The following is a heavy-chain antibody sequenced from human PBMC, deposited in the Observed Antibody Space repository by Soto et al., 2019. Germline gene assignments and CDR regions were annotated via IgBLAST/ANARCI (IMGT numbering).Heavy chain of an antibody. V-gene: IGHV4-31*03. J-gene: IGHJ6*02. CDR3: ARGPGYSHGFAYGVDV. D-gene: IGHD5-18*01. CDR2: IHYNGET. CDR1: GDSISSGYFY. Sequence: QVQLQESGPGLVKPSQTLSLTCTVSGDSISSGYFYWSWIRQRPGNGLEWIGYIHYNGETYYNPSLRSRVTVSVDTSENQLSLKMTSVTDADTAVYYCARGPGYSHGFAYGVDVWGQGTTVTVSS.